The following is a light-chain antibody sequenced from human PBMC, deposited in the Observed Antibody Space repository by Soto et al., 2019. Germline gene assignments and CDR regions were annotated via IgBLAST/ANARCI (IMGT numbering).Light chain of an antibody. V-gene: IGKV1-27*01. CDR2: AAS. CDR1: QAIRNY. Sequence: DIQMTQSPSSLSASVGDRVTMTCRASQAIRNYVAWYQQKPGEVPKLLIYAASTLQSGVPARFSGGGFGTDFTLTISSLRPADVATYYCQRYHSARLTFRTGTKVDLK. CDR3: QRYHSARLT. J-gene: IGKJ3*01.